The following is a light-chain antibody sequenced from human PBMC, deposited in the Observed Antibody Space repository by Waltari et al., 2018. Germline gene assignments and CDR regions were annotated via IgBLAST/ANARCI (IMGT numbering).Light chain of an antibody. CDR3: QVWDSSTGV. CDR1: NIGSKN. CDR2: RDS. V-gene: IGLV3-9*01. J-gene: IGLJ2*01. Sequence: SYELTQPLSVSVALGQTARITCGGNNIGSKNVHWYQQKPGRAPGLVIYRDSNRPSGIPERCSGSNSGNTATLTISRAQAGDEADYYCQVWDSSTGVFGGGTKLTVL.